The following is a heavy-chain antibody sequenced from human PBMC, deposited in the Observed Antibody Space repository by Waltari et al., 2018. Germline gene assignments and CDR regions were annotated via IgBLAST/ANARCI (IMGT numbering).Heavy chain of an antibody. CDR2: VSAHDGNT. Sequence: QVHLVQSGAEVKKPAASVKVACKAAAYPLSPHGITWVRQAPGQGLEWMGWVSAHDGNTNHPQKFQDRVTLTTDTSTNTAYMELRSLTSDDTAVYYCATAVGGNMEFDNWGQGTLVTVSS. CDR3: ATAVGGNMEFDN. D-gene: IGHD6-19*01. CDR1: AYPLSPHG. J-gene: IGHJ5*02. V-gene: IGHV1-18*01.